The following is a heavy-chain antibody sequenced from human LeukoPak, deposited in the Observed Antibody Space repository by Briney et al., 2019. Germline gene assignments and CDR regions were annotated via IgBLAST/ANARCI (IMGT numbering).Heavy chain of an antibody. J-gene: IGHJ4*02. CDR3: ARDFAAAGIFGY. Sequence: PGGSLRLSCAASGFSFSSYTMNWVRQAPGKGLEWVSSISVTSRYIYYADSVKGRFTTSRDNAKNSLYLQMNGPRAEDTAVYYCARDFAAAGIFGYWGQGTLVTVSS. D-gene: IGHD6-13*01. CDR1: GFSFSSYT. CDR2: ISVTSRYI. V-gene: IGHV3-21*06.